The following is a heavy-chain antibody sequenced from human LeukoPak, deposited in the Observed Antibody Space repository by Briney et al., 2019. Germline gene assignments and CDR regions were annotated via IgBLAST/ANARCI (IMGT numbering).Heavy chain of an antibody. CDR2: IYYTGST. D-gene: IGHD3-9*01. CDR3: ARVAGLLLRYYYMDV. V-gene: IGHV4-39*07. J-gene: IGHJ6*03. Sequence: SETLSLTCTVSGGSISGSGYYWVWIRQPPGKGLEWIATIYYTGSTYYNPSLKSRVTISVDTSKNQFSLKMSSVTAADTAVYFCARVAGLLLRYYYMDVWGKGTTVTVSS. CDR1: GGSISGSGYY.